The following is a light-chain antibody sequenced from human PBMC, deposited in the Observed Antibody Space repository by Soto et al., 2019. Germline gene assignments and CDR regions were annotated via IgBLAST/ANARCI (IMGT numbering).Light chain of an antibody. J-gene: IGKJ1*01. CDR2: DAS. CDR1: QSVRSN. CDR3: QQRDNWPWT. Sequence: EIVLTQSPATLSLSPGERATLSCRASQSVRSNLAWYQHKPGQAPRLLIYDASNRATGIPGRFSGSGSGTAFTPTISNLEPEDSAIYYYQQRDNWPWTFGQGAKVEIK. V-gene: IGKV3-11*01.